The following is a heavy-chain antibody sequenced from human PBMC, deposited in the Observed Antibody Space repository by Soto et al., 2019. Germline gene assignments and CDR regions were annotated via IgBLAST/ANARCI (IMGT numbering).Heavy chain of an antibody. J-gene: IGHJ4*02. CDR2: VYPGDSVT. D-gene: IGHD3-9*01. Sequence: PGESLKISCKGSGYSFSSYWIGWVRQMPVEGLEWMGFVYPGDSVTRYSPSFHGHVTISVDKSISTAYLQWSSLRASDTAMYHCARQPDSNILTSYLYYFDYWGQGTLVAVSS. CDR1: GYSFSSYW. CDR3: ARQPDSNILTSYLYYFDY. V-gene: IGHV5-51*01.